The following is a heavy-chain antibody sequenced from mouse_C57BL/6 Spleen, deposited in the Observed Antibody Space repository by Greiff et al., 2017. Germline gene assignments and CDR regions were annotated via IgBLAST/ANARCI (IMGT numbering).Heavy chain of an antibody. CDR1: GYAFSSYW. CDR3: ARGGTAQAPDY. V-gene: IGHV1-80*01. D-gene: IGHD3-2*02. Sequence: QVQLQQSGAELVKPGASVKISCKASGYAFSSYWMNWVKQRPGKGLEWIGQIYPGDGDPNYNGKFKGKATLTADKSSSTAYMQLSSLTSEDSAVYFCARGGTAQAPDYWGQGTTLTVSS. CDR2: IYPGDGDP. J-gene: IGHJ2*01.